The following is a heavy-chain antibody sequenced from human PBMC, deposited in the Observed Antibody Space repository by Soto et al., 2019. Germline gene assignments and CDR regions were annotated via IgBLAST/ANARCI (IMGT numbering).Heavy chain of an antibody. CDR1: GGTFSNNG. CDR2: IIPTFGTT. Sequence: QVQLVQSGAEVKKPGSSVKVSCKASGGTFSNNGIRWVRQAPGQRPEFMGGIIPTFGTTNYAHKFRGRVTMPADEPTATAYMELNSPRAEDTAVYDCAGASDSTWYNWLDPCGQGTLVTVSS. J-gene: IGHJ5*02. CDR3: AGASDSTWYNWLDP. V-gene: IGHV1-69*01. D-gene: IGHD2-2*01.